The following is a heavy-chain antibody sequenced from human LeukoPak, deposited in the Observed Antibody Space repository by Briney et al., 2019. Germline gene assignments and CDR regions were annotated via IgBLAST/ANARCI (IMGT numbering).Heavy chain of an antibody. CDR3: ARDQRRWLRGFDY. D-gene: IGHD5-12*01. CDR2: INPNSGGT. J-gene: IGHJ4*02. Sequence: VASVKVSCKASGYTFTGYYMHWVRQAPGQGLEWMGWINPNSGGTNYAQKFQGRVTMTRDTSISTAYMELSRLRSDDTAVYYCARDQRRWLRGFDYWGQGTLVTVSS. CDR1: GYTFTGYY. V-gene: IGHV1-2*02.